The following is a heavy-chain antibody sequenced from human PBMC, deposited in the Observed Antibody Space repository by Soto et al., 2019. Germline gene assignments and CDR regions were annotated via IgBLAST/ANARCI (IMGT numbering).Heavy chain of an antibody. CDR2: IFHTGSA. V-gene: IGHV4-4*02. CDR3: ARHIAVSGTRGFDH. J-gene: IGHJ4*02. CDR1: GGSITSNW. D-gene: IGHD2-21*01. Sequence: QVQLQESGPGLMKPSGTLSLTCAVSGGSITSNWWSWVRQPPGKGLEWIAEIFHTGSANYNLSLMGRLTISMDKSRNHLSLNLNSVTAADTAVYYCARHIAVSGTRGFDHWGQGTLVTVSS.